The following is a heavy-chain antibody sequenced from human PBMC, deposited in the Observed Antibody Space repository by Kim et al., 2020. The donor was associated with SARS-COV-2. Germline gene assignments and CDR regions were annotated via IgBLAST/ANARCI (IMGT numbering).Heavy chain of an antibody. Sequence: SETLSLTCAVYGGSFSGYYWSWIRQPPGKGLEWIGEINHSGSTNYNPSLKSRVTISVDTSKNQFSLKLSSVTAADTAVYYCVIIAVAGIDYWGQGTLVTV. CDR3: VIIAVAGIDY. J-gene: IGHJ4*02. CDR2: INHSGST. CDR1: GGSFSGYY. V-gene: IGHV4-34*01. D-gene: IGHD6-19*01.